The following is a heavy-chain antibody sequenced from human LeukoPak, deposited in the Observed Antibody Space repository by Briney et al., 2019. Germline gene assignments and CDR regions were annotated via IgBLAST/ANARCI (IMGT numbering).Heavy chain of an antibody. CDR1: GFTFSSYW. J-gene: IGHJ4*02. D-gene: IGHD5-24*01. Sequence: AGGCLRLSCAASGFTFSSYWMHWVRQAPGKGLVWVSRINTDGRSTSYPESVRGRFTISRDNAKNTLYLQMNSLRAEDTAVYYCVRDVWGDRDGVFDSWGQGTLVTVSS. CDR3: VRDVWGDRDGVFDS. CDR2: INTDGRST. V-gene: IGHV3-74*01.